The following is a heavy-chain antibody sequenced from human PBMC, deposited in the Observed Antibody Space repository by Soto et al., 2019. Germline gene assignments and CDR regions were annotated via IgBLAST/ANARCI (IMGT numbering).Heavy chain of an antibody. Sequence: XSVKVSCTASGYTVSGYYMDWGRQATGQGLEWMGWINPNSGGTNYAQKCQGRVTMTRDTSISAAYMELSRLRSDDTAVYYSERDKAGYYYGMDVWGQATTVTVSS. CDR2: INPNSGGT. CDR3: ERDKAGYYYGMDV. D-gene: IGHD6-13*01. CDR1: GYTVSGYY. J-gene: IGHJ6*02. V-gene: IGHV1-2*02.